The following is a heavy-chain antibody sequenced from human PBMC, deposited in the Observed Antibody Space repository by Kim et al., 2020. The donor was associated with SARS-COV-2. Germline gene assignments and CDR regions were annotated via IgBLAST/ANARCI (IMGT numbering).Heavy chain of an antibody. Sequence: GGSLRLSCAASGFTFSSYSMNWVRQAPGKGLEWVSYISSSSSTIYYADSVKGRFTISRDNAKNSLYLQMNSLRAEDTAVYYCARDQWPRVITFGGAYFDYWGQGTLVTVSS. CDR1: GFTFSSYS. CDR3: ARDQWPRVITFGGAYFDY. CDR2: ISSSSSTI. V-gene: IGHV3-48*04. D-gene: IGHD3-16*01. J-gene: IGHJ4*02.